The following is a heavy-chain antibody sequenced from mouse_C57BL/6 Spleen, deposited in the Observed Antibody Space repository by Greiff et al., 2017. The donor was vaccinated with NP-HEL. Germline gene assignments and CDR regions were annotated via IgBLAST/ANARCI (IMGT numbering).Heavy chain of an antibody. D-gene: IGHD2-14*01. Sequence: EVKLMESGGGLVQPGGSMKLSCVASGFTFSNYWMNWVRQSPEKGLEWVAQIRLKSDNYATHYAESVKGRFTISRDDSKSSVYLQMNNLRAEDTGIYYCTGIGNLDYWGQGTTLTVSS. V-gene: IGHV6-3*01. J-gene: IGHJ2*01. CDR1: GFTFSNYW. CDR2: IRLKSDNYAT. CDR3: TGIGNLDY.